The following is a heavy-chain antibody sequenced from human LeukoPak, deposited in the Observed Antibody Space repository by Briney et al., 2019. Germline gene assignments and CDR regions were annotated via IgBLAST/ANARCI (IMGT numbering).Heavy chain of an antibody. J-gene: IGHJ4*02. D-gene: IGHD6-19*01. CDR2: ISSSSSYI. V-gene: IGHV3-21*01. CDR3: ARGKYSSGWHADY. Sequence: GGSLRLSCAASGFTFSSYSMNWVRQAPGKGLEWVSSISSSSSYIYYADSVKGRFTISRDNAENSLYLQMNSLRAEDTAVYYCARGKYSSGWHADYWGQGTLVTVSS. CDR1: GFTFSSYS.